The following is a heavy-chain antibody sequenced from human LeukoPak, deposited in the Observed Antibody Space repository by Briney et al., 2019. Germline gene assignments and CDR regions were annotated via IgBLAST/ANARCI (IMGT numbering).Heavy chain of an antibody. J-gene: IGHJ4*02. CDR2: IYSGGST. CDR1: GFTVSSNY. Sequence: GGSLRLSCAASGFTVSSNYMSWVRQAPGKGLEWVSVIYSGGSTYYADSVKGRFTISRDNSKNTLYLQMNSLRAEDTAVYYCARAYYDSSGYCQSPYYFDYWGQGTLVTVSS. V-gene: IGHV3-66*01. D-gene: IGHD3-22*01. CDR3: ARAYYDSSGYCQSPYYFDY.